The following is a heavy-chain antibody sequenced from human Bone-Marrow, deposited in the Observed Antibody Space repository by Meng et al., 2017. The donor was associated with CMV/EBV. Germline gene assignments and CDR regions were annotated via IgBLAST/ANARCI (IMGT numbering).Heavy chain of an antibody. V-gene: IGHV3-7*01. CDR1: GFTFSSYW. D-gene: IGHD3-3*01. J-gene: IGHJ4*02. CDR2: IKQDGSEK. CDR3: SRFRVVTRYYFDY. Sequence: LSLTCAASGFTFSSYWMSWVRQAPGKGLEWVANIKQDGSEKNYVDSVKGRFTISRDNAKNSLYLQMNSLRAEDTAVYYCSRFRVVTRYYFDYWGQGTLVTVSS.